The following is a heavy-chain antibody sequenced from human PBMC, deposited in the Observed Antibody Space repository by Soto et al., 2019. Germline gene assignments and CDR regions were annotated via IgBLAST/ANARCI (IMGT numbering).Heavy chain of an antibody. CDR1: CGSINPYY. V-gene: IGHV4-59*12. J-gene: IGHJ6*02. CDR2: IYYRGSA. D-gene: IGHD2-21*02. CDR3: ARDLWGYCGTDCYPLDV. Sequence: PSVTPSPNCNVPCGSINPYYLSWDRPPPRKGLGWIGSIYYRGSANNNPSLKNRVTISVDTSKNQFSLKLSSVTAADTAVYYCARDLWGYCGTDCYPLDVWGQGTTVTVSS.